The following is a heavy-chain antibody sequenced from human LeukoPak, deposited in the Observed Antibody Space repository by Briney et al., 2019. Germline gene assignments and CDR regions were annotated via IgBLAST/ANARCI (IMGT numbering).Heavy chain of an antibody. CDR1: GFTFSSYG. V-gene: IGHV3-30*03. J-gene: IGHJ4*02. D-gene: IGHD6-19*01. Sequence: PGGSLRLSCAASGFTFSSYGMHWVRQAPGKGLEWVAVISYDGSNKYYADSVKGRFTISRDNSKSTVYLQMNTLRGEDTAVYFCARDNGSGWSYFDYWGQGTLVTVST. CDR2: ISYDGSNK. CDR3: ARDNGSGWSYFDY.